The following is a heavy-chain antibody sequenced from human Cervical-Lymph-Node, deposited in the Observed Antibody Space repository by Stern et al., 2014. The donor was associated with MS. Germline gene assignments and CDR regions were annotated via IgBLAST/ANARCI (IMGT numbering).Heavy chain of an antibody. Sequence: EVQLVESGGGVIQPGGSLRLSCTASGFTVSSDYMPWVRQAPGKGLEGVSLQAKVVSNFYTDSVKVRFTIYRDDSKNTVYLHMTSLRAEDTAMYYCARDTSSPERSDWWGQGTLVTVSS. CDR2: QAKVVSN. CDR3: ARDTSSPERSDW. CDR1: GFTVSSDY. D-gene: IGHD1-1*01. J-gene: IGHJ4*02. V-gene: IGHV3-53*01.